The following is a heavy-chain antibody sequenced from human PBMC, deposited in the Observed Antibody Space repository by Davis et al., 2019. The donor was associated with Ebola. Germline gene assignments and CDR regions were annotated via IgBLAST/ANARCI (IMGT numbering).Heavy chain of an antibody. V-gene: IGHV4-34*01. J-gene: IGHJ3*01. CDR2: INHSGST. CDR3: ARPRYSSSWPEALSL. CDR1: GWSFSGYS. Sequence: SETLSLTFPLLGWSFSGYSWSWFRQPPGKGLEWIGEINHSGSTNYNPSLESRLAISVDTSKSQFSLKLTSVTAADTAVYYCARPRYSSSWPEALSLWGQGTMVSVSP. D-gene: IGHD6-13*01.